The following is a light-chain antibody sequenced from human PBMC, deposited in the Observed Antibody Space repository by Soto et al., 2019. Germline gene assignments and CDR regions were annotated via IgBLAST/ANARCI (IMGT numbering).Light chain of an antibody. V-gene: IGKV1-5*01. J-gene: IGKJ1*01. CDR2: DAS. CDR1: QSISSW. Sequence: DIQMTHSPSTLSASVGDRVTITCRASQSISSWLAWYQQKPGKAPKLLIYDASSLESGVPSRFSGSGSGTEFPLTISSLQPDDFATYYCQQYNSYSPSFGQGTKVEIK. CDR3: QQYNSYSPS.